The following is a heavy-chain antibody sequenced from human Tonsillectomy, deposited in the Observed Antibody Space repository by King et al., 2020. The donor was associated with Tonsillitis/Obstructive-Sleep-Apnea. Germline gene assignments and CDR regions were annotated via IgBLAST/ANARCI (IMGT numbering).Heavy chain of an antibody. CDR1: GGSISSSSYY. D-gene: IGHD3-10*01. CDR3: ARQAGDFDY. J-gene: IGHJ4*02. CDR2: IYYTGST. V-gene: IGHV4-39*01. Sequence: QLQESGPGLVKPSETLSLTCTVSGGSISSSSYYWGWIRQPPGKGLEWIGTIYYTGSTYYSPSLKSRVTISVDTSKNQFSLKLSSVIAADTAVYYCARQAGDFDYWGQGTLVTVSS.